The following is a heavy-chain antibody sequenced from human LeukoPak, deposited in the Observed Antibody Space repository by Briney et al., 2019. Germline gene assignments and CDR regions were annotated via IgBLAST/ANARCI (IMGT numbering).Heavy chain of an antibody. CDR2: ISSSGSTI. CDR1: GFTFSDYY. J-gene: IGHJ6*02. V-gene: IGHV3-11*01. CDR3: ARDRPSRHGMDV. Sequence: GGSLRLSCAASGFTFSDYYMNWIRQAPGKGLEWVSYISSSGSTIYYADSVKGRFTISRDNAKNSLYLQMNSLRADDTAIYYCARDRPSRHGMDVWGQGTPVTVSS.